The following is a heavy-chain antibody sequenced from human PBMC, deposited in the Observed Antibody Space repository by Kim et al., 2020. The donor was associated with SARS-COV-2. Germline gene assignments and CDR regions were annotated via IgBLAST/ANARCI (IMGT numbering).Heavy chain of an antibody. J-gene: IGHJ4*02. V-gene: IGHV1-69*13. CDR3: ARGLHSSSWYRYYFDY. D-gene: IGHD6-13*01. CDR2: IIPIFGTA. Sequence: SVKVSCKASGGTFSSYAISWVRQAPGQGLEWMGGIIPIFGTANYAQKFQGRVTITADESTSTAYMELSSLRSEDTAVYYCARGLHSSSWYRYYFDYWGQGTLVTVSS. CDR1: GGTFSSYA.